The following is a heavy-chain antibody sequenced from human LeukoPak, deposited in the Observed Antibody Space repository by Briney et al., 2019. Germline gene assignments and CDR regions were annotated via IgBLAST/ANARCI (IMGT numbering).Heavy chain of an antibody. Sequence: SETLSLTCAAYGGSFSGYYWSWIRQPPGKGLEWIGEINHSGSTNYNPSLKSRVTISVDTSKNQFSLKLSSVTAADTAVYYCARSSPSGSIDYWGQGTLVTVSS. J-gene: IGHJ4*02. CDR2: INHSGST. V-gene: IGHV4-34*01. CDR1: GGSFSGYY. D-gene: IGHD3-22*01. CDR3: ARSSPSGSIDY.